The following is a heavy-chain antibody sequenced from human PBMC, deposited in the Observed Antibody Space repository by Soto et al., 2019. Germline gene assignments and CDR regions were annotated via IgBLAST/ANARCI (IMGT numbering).Heavy chain of an antibody. V-gene: IGHV1-69*13. CDR2: IIPIFGTA. CDR3: ARDRYYDSSGYYDY. CDR1: GGTFSSYA. D-gene: IGHD3-22*01. J-gene: IGHJ4*02. Sequence: ASVKVSCKASGGTFSSYAISWVRQAPGQGLEWMGGIIPIFGTANYAQKFQGRVTITADESTSTAYMELSSLRSEDTAVYYCARDRYYDSSGYYDYWGQGTLVTVSS.